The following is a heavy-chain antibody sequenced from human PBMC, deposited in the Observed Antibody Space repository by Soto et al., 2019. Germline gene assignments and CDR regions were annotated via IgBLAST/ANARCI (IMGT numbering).Heavy chain of an antibody. D-gene: IGHD2-15*01. CDR1: GGTFSSYA. J-gene: IGHJ5*02. CDR2: IIPIFGTA. Sequence: SVKVSCKASGGTFSSYAISWVRQAPGQGLEWMGGIIPIFGTANYAQKFQGRVTITADESTSTAYMELSSLRSEDTAVYYCARVRCSGGSCYRFDNWFDPWGQGTLVTVSS. V-gene: IGHV1-69*13. CDR3: ARVRCSGGSCYRFDNWFDP.